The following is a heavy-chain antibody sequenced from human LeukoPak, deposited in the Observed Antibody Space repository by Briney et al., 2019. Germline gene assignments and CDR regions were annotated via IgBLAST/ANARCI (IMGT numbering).Heavy chain of an antibody. V-gene: IGHV4-59*11. J-gene: IGHJ4*02. CDR2: IYYSGST. CDR3: ARDNSVGYYFDY. D-gene: IGHD2-15*01. CDR1: GGSISSHY. Sequence: SETLSLTCTVSGGSISSHYWSWIRQPPGKGLEWIGYIYYSGSTNYNPSLKSRVTISVDTSKNQFSLKLSSVTAADTAVYYCARDNSVGYYFDYWGQGTPVTVSS.